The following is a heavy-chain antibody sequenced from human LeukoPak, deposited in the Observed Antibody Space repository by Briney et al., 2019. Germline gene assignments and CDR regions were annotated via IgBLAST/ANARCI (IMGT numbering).Heavy chain of an antibody. CDR1: GYTFTGYY. Sequence: ASVNVSCTASGYTFTGYYMHWVRQAPGQGLEWMGRINSNSGGTNYAQKFQGRVTMTRDTSISTAYMELSSLISDDTAVYYCARENTIFGVDYWGQGTLVTVSS. V-gene: IGHV1-2*06. CDR2: INSNSGGT. D-gene: IGHD3-3*01. J-gene: IGHJ4*02. CDR3: ARENTIFGVDY.